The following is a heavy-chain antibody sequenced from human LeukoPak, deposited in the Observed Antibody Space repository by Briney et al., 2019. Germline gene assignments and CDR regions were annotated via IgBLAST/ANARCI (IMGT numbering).Heavy chain of an antibody. CDR2: IIPILGIA. CDR3: ARVSGGPGIDY. CDR1: GGTFSSYA. Sequence: GASVKVSCKASGGTFSSYAISWVRQAPGQGLEWMGRIIPILGIANYAQKFQGRVTITADKSTSTAYMELSSLRSEDTAVYYCARVSGGPGIDYWGQGTLVTVSS. V-gene: IGHV1-69*04. J-gene: IGHJ4*02. D-gene: IGHD2-15*01.